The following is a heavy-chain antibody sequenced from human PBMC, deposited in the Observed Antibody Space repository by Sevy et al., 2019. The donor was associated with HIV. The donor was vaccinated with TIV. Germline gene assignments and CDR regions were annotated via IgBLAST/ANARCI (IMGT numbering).Heavy chain of an antibody. D-gene: IGHD2-21*02. Sequence: ASVKVSCKSSGDSFSGYTIIWVRQAPGQGLEWMGGIIPISGPAGPTNSAQNFQDRATITADISTHTAYMELSGLGSEDTALYFCARASSCGGDCYYLQYWGQGTLVTVSS. CDR2: IIPISGPAGPT. J-gene: IGHJ1*01. V-gene: IGHV1-69*06. CDR1: GDSFSGYT. CDR3: ARASSCGGDCYYLQY.